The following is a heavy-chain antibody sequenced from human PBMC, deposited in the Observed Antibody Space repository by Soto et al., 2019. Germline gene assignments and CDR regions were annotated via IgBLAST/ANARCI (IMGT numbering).Heavy chain of an antibody. J-gene: IGHJ4*02. CDR3: AKDEYCSGGSCYGGEYY. Sequence: GGSLRLSCAASGFTFYSHAMSWVRQAPGKGLEWVSGTSASGGVTYYADSLKGRFTMSRDNAKNTLWLQMNSLRVEDTAVYYCAKDEYCSGGSCYGGEYYWGQGTLVTVSS. V-gene: IGHV3-23*01. CDR1: GFTFYSHA. D-gene: IGHD2-15*01. CDR2: TSASGGVT.